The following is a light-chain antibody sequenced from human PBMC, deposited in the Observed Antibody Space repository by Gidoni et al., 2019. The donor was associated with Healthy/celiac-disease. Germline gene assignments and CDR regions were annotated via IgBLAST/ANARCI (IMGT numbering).Light chain of an antibody. CDR3: SAWDDSLNDHVV. CDR1: SSNIGSNT. Sequence: QSVLNQPPSASGTPGQRVNISCSGSSSNIGSNTVNWYQQLPGTAPKLLIYSNNHRPSGFPDRFSCSKSVTSASLAISGLQFEDEADYYCSAWDDSLNDHVVFGGGTKLTVL. V-gene: IGLV1-44*01. J-gene: IGLJ2*01. CDR2: SNN.